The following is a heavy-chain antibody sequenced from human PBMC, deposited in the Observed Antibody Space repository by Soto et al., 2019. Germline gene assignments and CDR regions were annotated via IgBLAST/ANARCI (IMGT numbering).Heavy chain of an antibody. CDR3: ARAPSGSSLSWFDP. Sequence: GGSLRLSCAASGFTFNGYSMNWVRQAPGKGLEWVSYISSGGGTIYYADSLKGRFTISRDNAKNSLFLQMNSLRTEDTAVYYCARAPSGSSLSWFDPWGQGTLVTSPQ. V-gene: IGHV3-48*01. D-gene: IGHD6-13*01. CDR2: ISSGGGTI. CDR1: GFTFNGYS. J-gene: IGHJ5*02.